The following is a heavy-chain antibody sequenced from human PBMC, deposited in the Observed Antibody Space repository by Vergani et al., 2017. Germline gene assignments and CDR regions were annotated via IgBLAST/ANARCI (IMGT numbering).Heavy chain of an antibody. CDR3: AREPYYDYVWGSYRYFDY. V-gene: IGHV3-7*01. Sequence: EVQLVESGGGLVQPGGSLRLSCAASGFTFSSYWMSWVRQAPGKGLEWVANIKQDGSEKYYVDSVEGRFTISRDNAKNSLYLQMNSLRAEDTAVYYCAREPYYDYVWGSYRYFDYWGQGTLVTVSS. J-gene: IGHJ4*02. CDR1: GFTFSSYW. D-gene: IGHD3-16*02. CDR2: IKQDGSEK.